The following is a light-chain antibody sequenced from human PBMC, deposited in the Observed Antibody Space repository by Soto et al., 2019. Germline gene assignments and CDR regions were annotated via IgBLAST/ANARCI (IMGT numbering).Light chain of an antibody. J-gene: IGKJ1*01. CDR3: QQYNSYSST. CDR1: QSISSW. Sequence: DIQMTQSPSTLSASVGDRVTITCRAGQSISSWLAWYQQKPGKAPKLLIYDASSLESGVPSRFSGSGSGTEFTLTISSLQPDDFATYYCQQYNSYSSTFGQGTKVDI. V-gene: IGKV1-5*01. CDR2: DAS.